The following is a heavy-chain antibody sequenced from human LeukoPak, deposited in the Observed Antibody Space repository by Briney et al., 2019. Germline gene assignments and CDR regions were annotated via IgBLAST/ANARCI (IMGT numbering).Heavy chain of an antibody. CDR3: AAGYHYDSKDPRFGMDV. CDR1: GFTFSNSA. D-gene: IGHD3-22*01. V-gene: IGHV1-58*02. Sequence: SVTVSCKASGFTFSNSAMQWVRQARGQRLEGIGWIVVGSGNTNYAQKFQERVTITRDMSTSTAYMELSSLRSEDTAVYYCAAGYHYDSKDPRFGMDVWGQGTTVTVSS. CDR2: IVVGSGNT. J-gene: IGHJ6*02.